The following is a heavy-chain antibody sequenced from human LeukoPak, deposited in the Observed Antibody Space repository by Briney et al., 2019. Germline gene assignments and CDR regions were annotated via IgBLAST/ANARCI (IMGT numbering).Heavy chain of an antibody. CDR3: AKGTSSSCYSAPNY. CDR1: GFTVSSNY. CDR2: IYSGGST. D-gene: IGHD2-15*01. V-gene: IGHV3-53*01. Sequence: GGSLRLSCAASGFTVSSNYMSWVRQAPGKGLEWVSIIYSGGSTYYADSVKGRFTISKDNSKNTLSLQLNSLRAEDTAVYYCAKGTSSSCYSAPNYWGQGTLVTVSS. J-gene: IGHJ4*02.